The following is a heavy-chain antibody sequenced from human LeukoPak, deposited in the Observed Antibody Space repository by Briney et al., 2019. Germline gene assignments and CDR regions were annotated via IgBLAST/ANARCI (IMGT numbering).Heavy chain of an antibody. D-gene: IGHD6-13*01. Sequence: GGSLRLSCAASGFSFSSYAMTWVRQAPGQGLDWVSIISGIGDSTYYADSVKGRFTISRDNSKNTLYLQMNNLRAEDTAVYYCAKGRGLIAAVGTDSFDPWGQGTLVTVSS. V-gene: IGHV3-23*01. CDR1: GFSFSSYA. CDR2: ISGIGDST. CDR3: AKGRGLIAAVGTDSFDP. J-gene: IGHJ5*02.